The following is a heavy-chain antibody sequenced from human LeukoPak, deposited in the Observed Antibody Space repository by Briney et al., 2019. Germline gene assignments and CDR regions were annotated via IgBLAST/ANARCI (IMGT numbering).Heavy chain of an antibody. CDR3: ARSGAEHRYGFDP. V-gene: IGHV3-7*01. D-gene: IGHD1-14*01. CDR2: IKHGGSEK. J-gene: IGHJ5*02. Sequence: PGGSRSLSCPAPEFSFKNYWMSWVGKAQGKGLDWVANIKHGGSEKLYVDSVKGRFTISRDDAKNSLFLQMNSLRAQDTAVYYCARSGAEHRYGFDPWGQRTLVTVSS. CDR1: EFSFKNYW.